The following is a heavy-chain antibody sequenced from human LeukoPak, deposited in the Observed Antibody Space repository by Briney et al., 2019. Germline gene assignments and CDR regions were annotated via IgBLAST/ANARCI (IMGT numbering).Heavy chain of an antibody. CDR2: INPNSGDT. CDR1: GYTFTDYY. V-gene: IGHV1-2*02. CDR3: ARDFYSGYFDY. Sequence: ASVKVCCKASGYTFTDYYIQWVRQAPGQGLEWMGWINPNSGDTNYAQRFQGRVTMTRDTSLTTAYMELRRLRSDDTAVYYCARDFYSGYFDYWGQGTLVTVSS. J-gene: IGHJ4*02. D-gene: IGHD1-26*01.